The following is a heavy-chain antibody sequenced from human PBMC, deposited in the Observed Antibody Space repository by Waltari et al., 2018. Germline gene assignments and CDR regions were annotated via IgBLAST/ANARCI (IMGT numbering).Heavy chain of an antibody. CDR1: GFTFRNFG. CDR3: AKDAFGNTYLDF. D-gene: IGHD2-2*02. V-gene: IGHV3-30*02. J-gene: IGHJ4*02. Sequence: QVNLVESGGGVVQPGGSLRLSCAPPGFTFRNFGMHWVRQAPGKGLELVALIWFDGSYKFYADSVRGRFTISRDNSARTLYLDMDSLRLDDTAMYYCAKDAFGNTYLDFWGQGTLVTVSS. CDR2: IWFDGSYK.